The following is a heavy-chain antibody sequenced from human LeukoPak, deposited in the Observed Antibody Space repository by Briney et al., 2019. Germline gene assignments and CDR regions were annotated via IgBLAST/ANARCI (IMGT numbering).Heavy chain of an antibody. Sequence: GASLKISCKGSGYSFTSYWIGWVRQVPGKGLEWMGIIYPGDSDTRYSPSFQGQVTISADKSISTAYLQWSSLKASDTAMYYCARAREYYYDSSGPRGWFDPWGQGTLVTVSS. CDR2: IYPGDSDT. V-gene: IGHV5-51*01. CDR1: GYSFTSYW. J-gene: IGHJ5*02. D-gene: IGHD3-22*01. CDR3: ARAREYYYDSSGPRGWFDP.